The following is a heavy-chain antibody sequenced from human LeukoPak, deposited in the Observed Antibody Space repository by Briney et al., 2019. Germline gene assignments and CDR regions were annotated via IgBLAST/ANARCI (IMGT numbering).Heavy chain of an antibody. CDR1: GVTFSSYW. J-gene: IGHJ4*02. V-gene: IGHV3-7*03. D-gene: IGHD2-15*01. Sequence: GGSLRLSCAASGVTFSSYWMSWVRQAPGKGLEWVANMNQDGSEKYYVDSVKGRFTISRDNAKNSLYLQMNSLRAEDPAVSYCASCSGGSCYSAYWGQGTLVTVSS. CDR3: ASCSGGSCYSAY. CDR2: MNQDGSEK.